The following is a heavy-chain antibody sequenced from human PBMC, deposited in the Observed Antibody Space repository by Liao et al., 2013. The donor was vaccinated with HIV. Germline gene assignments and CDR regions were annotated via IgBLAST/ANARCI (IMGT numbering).Heavy chain of an antibody. Sequence: QVQLQESGPGLVKPSETLSLTCTVSGTSISSYYWNWIRQPAGKGLEWIGRIYTSGSTNYNPSLKSRVTMSVDTSKNQFYLKVRSVTAADTAVYYCARDRGWVGGSKTRYFDLWGRGTLVTVSS. V-gene: IGHV4-4*07. J-gene: IGHJ2*01. CDR2: IYTSGST. CDR1: GTSISSYY. CDR3: ARDRGWVGGSKTRYFDL. D-gene: IGHD3-16*01.